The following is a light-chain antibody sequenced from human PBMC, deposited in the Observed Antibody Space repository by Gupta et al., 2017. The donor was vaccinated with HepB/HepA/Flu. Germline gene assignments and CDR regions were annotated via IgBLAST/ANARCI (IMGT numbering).Light chain of an antibody. J-gene: IGLJ1*01. V-gene: IGLV2-23*02. CDR3: YSYAGSSSYV. CDR2: EVS. Sequence: QSALTQPASVSGSPGQSITISCAGSSSDVGAYYLVSWYQQHPGKAPNLLIYEVSKRPAGVSCLFSGSKSGNTASLTISGLQAEDEADYYCYSYAGSSSYVFGTGTKLTVL. CDR1: SSDVGAYYL.